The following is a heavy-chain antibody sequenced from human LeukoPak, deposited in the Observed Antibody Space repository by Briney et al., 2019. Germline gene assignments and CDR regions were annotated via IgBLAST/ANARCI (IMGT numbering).Heavy chain of an antibody. CDR2: IYHSGST. V-gene: IGHV4-30-2*01. CDR1: GGSISSGGYY. D-gene: IGHD6-6*01. J-gene: IGHJ4*02. CDR3: ARRASEYSSSYFDY. Sequence: SETLSLTCTVSGGSISSGGYYWSWIRQPPGKGLEWTGYIYHSGSTYYNPSLKSRVTISVDRSKNQFSLKLSSVTAADTAVYYCARRASEYSSSYFDYWGQGTLVTVSS.